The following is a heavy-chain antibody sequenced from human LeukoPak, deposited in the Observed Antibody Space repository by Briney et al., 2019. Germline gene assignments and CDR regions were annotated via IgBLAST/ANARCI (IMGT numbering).Heavy chain of an antibody. CDR3: ARAVAGTGYFDY. CDR2: IYYSGST. D-gene: IGHD6-19*01. V-gene: IGHV4-39*01. Sequence: SETLSLTCTVSGGSISSSRYYWGWIRQPPGKGLEWIGSIYYSGSTYYNPSLKSRVTISVDTSKNQFSLKLSSVTAADTAVYYCARAVAGTGYFDYWGQGTLVTVSS. J-gene: IGHJ4*02. CDR1: GGSISSSRYY.